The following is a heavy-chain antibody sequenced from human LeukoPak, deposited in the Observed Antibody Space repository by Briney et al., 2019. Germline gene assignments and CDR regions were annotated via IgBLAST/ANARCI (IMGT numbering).Heavy chain of an antibody. CDR1: GFAFADYA. V-gene: IGHV3-43*02. J-gene: IGHJ6*02. CDR3: ATWAFYHGLDV. Sequence: GGSLRLSCAASGFAFADYAMHWVRQIPGKGLECVAHIHADGGRTFYADSVKGRFTVSRDNGKNSLFLQMDSLTSDDTALYYCATWAFYHGLDVWGQGATVIVSS. D-gene: IGHD2/OR15-2a*01. CDR2: IHADGGRT.